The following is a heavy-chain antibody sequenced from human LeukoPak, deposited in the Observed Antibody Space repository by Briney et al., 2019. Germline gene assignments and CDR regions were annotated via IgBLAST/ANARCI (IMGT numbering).Heavy chain of an antibody. CDR3: TRVVVGATNWFDP. J-gene: IGHJ5*02. D-gene: IGHD2-15*01. V-gene: IGHV1-18*01. Sequence: ASVKVFCKASGYTFTNYGISWVRQAPGQGLEWMGWISANNGNTNYAQKLQGRVTMTRDTSTSTVYMELRSLTSDDTAVYYCTRVVVGATNWFDPWGQGTLVTVS. CDR1: GYTFTNYG. CDR2: ISANNGNT.